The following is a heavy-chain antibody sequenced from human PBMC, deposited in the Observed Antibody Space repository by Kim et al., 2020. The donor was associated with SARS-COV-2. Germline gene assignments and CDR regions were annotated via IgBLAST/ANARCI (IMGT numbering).Heavy chain of an antibody. CDR3: AKAQPGPDYGDYVWVPPV. D-gene: IGHD4-17*01. CDR2: ISGSGGST. J-gene: IGHJ6*02. CDR1: GFTFSSYA. V-gene: IGHV3-23*01. Sequence: GGSLRLSCAASGFTFSSYAMSWVRQAPGKGLEWVSAISGSGGSTYYADSVKGRFTISRDNSKNTLYLQMNSLRAEDTAVYYCAKAQPGPDYGDYVWVPPVWGQGTTVTVSS.